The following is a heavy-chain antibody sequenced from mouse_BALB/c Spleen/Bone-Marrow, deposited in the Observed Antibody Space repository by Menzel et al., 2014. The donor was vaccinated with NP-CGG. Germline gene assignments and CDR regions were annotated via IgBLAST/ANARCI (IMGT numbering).Heavy chain of an antibody. Sequence: VNVVDSGGGLVQPGGSMKLSCVASGFTFSSYWMNWVRQSPEKGLEWVAEIRLKSNNYATHYAESVKGRFTISRDDSKSSVYLQMNNLRTKDTSIYYCAGSNYWGQDTTLTVSS. V-gene: IGHV6-6*02. D-gene: IGHD1-1*01. CDR3: AGSNY. J-gene: IGHJ2*01. CDR2: IRLKSNNYAT. CDR1: GFTFSSYW.